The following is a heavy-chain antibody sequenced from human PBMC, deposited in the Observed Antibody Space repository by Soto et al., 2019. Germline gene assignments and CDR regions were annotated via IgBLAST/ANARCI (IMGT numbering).Heavy chain of an antibody. CDR3: ASHDYGDYSWFDP. V-gene: IGHV3-66*04. Sequence: GGSLRLSCAASGFTVSSNYMSWVRQGPGKGLEWVSIIHSGGSTYYADSVKGRFTISRDNSKNTLYLQMNSLRAEDTAVYYCASHDYGDYSWFDPWGQGTLVTVSS. CDR1: GFTVSSNY. J-gene: IGHJ5*02. D-gene: IGHD4-17*01. CDR2: IHSGGST.